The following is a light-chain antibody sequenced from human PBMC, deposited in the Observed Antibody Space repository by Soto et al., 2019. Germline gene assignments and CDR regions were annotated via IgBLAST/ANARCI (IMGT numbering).Light chain of an antibody. J-gene: IGKJ1*01. Sequence: ESVVMESRRTIYLSKGERATLSCRASQSVSSSYLAWYQQKPGHAPRLLISGASSRATGIPDRFSGSGSGTDITLTISRLEPEDFAVYNCQQFRNWPWTFGQGTKV. CDR3: QQFRNWPWT. CDR2: GAS. CDR1: QSVSSSY. V-gene: IGKV3-20*01.